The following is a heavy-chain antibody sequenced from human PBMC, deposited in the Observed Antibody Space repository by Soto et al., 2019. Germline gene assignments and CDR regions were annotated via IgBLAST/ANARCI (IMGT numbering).Heavy chain of an antibody. V-gene: IGHV4-34*01. Sequence: SETLSLTCAVYGGSFSGYYWSWIRQPPGKGLEWIGEINHSGSTNYNPSLKSRVTISVDTSKNQFSLKLSSVTAADTAVYYCARSPRPNAFDIWGQGTMVTVSS. CDR2: INHSGST. CDR1: GGSFSGYY. J-gene: IGHJ3*02. CDR3: ARSPRPNAFDI.